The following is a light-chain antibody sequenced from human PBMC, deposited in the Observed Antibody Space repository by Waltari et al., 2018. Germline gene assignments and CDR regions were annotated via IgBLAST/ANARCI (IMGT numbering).Light chain of an antibody. Sequence: QSALTPPASVSGSPGQSITISCTGSSSDVGRYTFVSLYHQHPGKAPKLMFFYVPDRPSGVSDRFSGSKSGNTASLTISGLQPEDEADYYCSSHTTSSTLVFGGGTRVTVL. CDR3: SSHTTSSTLV. CDR2: YVP. J-gene: IGLJ2*01. CDR1: SSDVGRYTF. V-gene: IGLV2-14*03.